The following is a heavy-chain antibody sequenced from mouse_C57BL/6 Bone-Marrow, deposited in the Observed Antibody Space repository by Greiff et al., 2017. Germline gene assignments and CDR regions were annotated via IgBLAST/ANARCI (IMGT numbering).Heavy chain of an antibody. CDR1: GYTFTSYW. Sequence: QVQLQQPGAELVKPGASVKLSCKASGYTFTSYWMHWVKQRPGKGLEWIGMIHPNSGSTNYNEKFKSKATLTVDKSSSTAYMQLSSLTSEDSAVYYCYNYGSSRYFDVWGTGTTVTVSS. CDR3: YNYGSSRYFDV. CDR2: IHPNSGST. D-gene: IGHD1-1*01. V-gene: IGHV1-64*01. J-gene: IGHJ1*03.